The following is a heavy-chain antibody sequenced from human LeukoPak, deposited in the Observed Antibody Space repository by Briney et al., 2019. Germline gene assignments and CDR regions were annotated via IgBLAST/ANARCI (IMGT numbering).Heavy chain of an antibody. D-gene: IGHD6-19*01. Sequence: GGSLRLSCAASGFTVSSNYMSWVRQAPGKGLEWVSVIYSGGSTYYADSVRGRFTISRDNSENTVYLQMNSLRAEDTAVYYCARDRAVADGRLYYWGQGTLVTVSS. J-gene: IGHJ4*02. CDR1: GFTVSSNY. CDR3: ARDRAVADGRLYY. CDR2: IYSGGST. V-gene: IGHV3-53*01.